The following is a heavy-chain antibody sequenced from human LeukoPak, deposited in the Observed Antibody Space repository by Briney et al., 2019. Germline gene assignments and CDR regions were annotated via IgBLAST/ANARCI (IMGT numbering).Heavy chain of an antibody. CDR1: GFTFSNYA. J-gene: IGHJ4*02. CDR2: ITGSGGNT. Sequence: GASLRLSCAASGFTFSNYAMSWVRQAPGKGLEWVSSITGSGGNTYYVDTVKGRFTISRDNSKNTVFLQMTSLRAEDTAVYYCAKWGDYDVLTGYYVSDYWGQGTLVTVSS. V-gene: IGHV3-23*01. CDR3: AKWGDYDVLTGYYVSDY. D-gene: IGHD3-9*01.